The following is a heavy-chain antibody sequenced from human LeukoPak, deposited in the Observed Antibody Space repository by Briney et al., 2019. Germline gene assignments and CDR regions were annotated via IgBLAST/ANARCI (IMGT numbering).Heavy chain of an antibody. Sequence: GASVKVSCKASGYTFTDYYMHWVQQAPGKGLEWMGRVDPEDGETIYAEKFQGRVTMTRNTSISTAYMELSSLRSEDTAVYYCARSPSRIPFRDWGQGTLVTVSS. CDR1: GYTFTDYY. V-gene: IGHV1-69-2*01. D-gene: IGHD6-6*01. J-gene: IGHJ4*02. CDR3: ARSPSRIPFRD. CDR2: VDPEDGET.